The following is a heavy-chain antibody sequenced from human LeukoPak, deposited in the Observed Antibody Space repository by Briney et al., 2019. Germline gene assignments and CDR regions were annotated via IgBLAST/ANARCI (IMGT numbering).Heavy chain of an antibody. D-gene: IGHD3-22*01. J-gene: IGHJ3*02. CDR2: IIPIFGTA. Sequence: SVKVSCKASGGTFSSYAISWVRQAPGQGLEWMGGIIPIFGTANYAQKFQGRVTITADKSTSTAYMELSSLRSEDTAVYYCAREYYDSNKAPALDIWGQGTMVTVSS. CDR1: GGTFSSYA. CDR3: AREYYDSNKAPALDI. V-gene: IGHV1-69*06.